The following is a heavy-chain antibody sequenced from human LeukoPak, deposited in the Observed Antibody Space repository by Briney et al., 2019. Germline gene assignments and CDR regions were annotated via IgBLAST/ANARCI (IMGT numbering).Heavy chain of an antibody. CDR3: AREYTSGWNRAFDI. CDR2: IYYSGST. Sequence: SQTLSLTCTVSGGSISSGGYYWSWIRQHPGKGLEWIGYIYYSGSTYYNPSLKSRVTISVDTSKNQFSLKLSSVTAADTAVYYCAREYTSGWNRAFDIWGQGTMVTVSS. D-gene: IGHD6-19*01. CDR1: GGSISSGGYY. V-gene: IGHV4-31*03. J-gene: IGHJ3*02.